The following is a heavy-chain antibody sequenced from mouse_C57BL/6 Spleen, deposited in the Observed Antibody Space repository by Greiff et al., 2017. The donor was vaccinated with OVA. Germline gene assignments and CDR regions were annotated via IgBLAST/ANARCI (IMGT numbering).Heavy chain of an antibody. CDR2: IDPSDSYT. CDR3: ARSDYYGNYQEYFDY. CDR1: GYTFTSYW. D-gene: IGHD2-1*01. V-gene: IGHV1-69*01. Sequence: QVQLQQPGAELVMPGASVKLSCKASGYTFTSYWMHWVKQRPGQGLEWIGEIDPSDSYTNYNQKFKGKSTLTVDKSSSTAYMQLSSLTSEDSAVYYCARSDYYGNYQEYFDYWGQGTTLTVSS. J-gene: IGHJ2*01.